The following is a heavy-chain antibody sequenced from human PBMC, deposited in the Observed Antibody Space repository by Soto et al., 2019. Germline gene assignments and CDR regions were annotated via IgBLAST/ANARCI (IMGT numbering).Heavy chain of an antibody. V-gene: IGHV3-48*02. J-gene: IGHJ5*02. Sequence: EVQLVESGGGLVQPGGSLRLSCAASGFTFSSYSMNWVRQAPGKGLEWVSYISSSSSTIYYADSVKGRFTISRDNAKNSQYLQRNSLRDEDTAVYYCAREAIAVLNWFDPWGQGTLVTVSS. CDR1: GFTFSSYS. CDR3: AREAIAVLNWFDP. D-gene: IGHD6-19*01. CDR2: ISSSSSTI.